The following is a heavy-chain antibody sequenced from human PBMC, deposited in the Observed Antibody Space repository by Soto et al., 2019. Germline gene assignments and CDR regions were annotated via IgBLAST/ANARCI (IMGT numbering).Heavy chain of an antibody. CDR2: IYYSGST. CDR3: AREGHIAVVTDSFDS. V-gene: IGHV4-59*01. J-gene: IGHJ4*02. CDR1: GGSISSYY. Sequence: SETLSLTCTVSGGSISSYYWSWIRQPPGKGLEWIGYIYYSGSTNYNPSLKSRVTISVDTSKNQFSLKLSSVTAADTAVYYCAREGHIAVVTDSFDSWGQGTLVTVSS. D-gene: IGHD2-21*02.